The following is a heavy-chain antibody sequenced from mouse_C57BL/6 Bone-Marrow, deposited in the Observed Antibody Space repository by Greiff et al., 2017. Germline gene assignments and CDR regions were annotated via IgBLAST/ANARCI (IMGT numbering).Heavy chain of an antibody. Sequence: QVQLQPSGAELARPGASVKLSCKASGYTFTSSGISWVKQRTGQGLEWIGEIYPRSGNTYYNEKFKGKATLTADKSSSTAYMELRSLTSEDAAVYFCATVVPFAYWGQGTLVTVSA. CDR2: IYPRSGNT. CDR3: ATVVPFAY. D-gene: IGHD1-1*01. V-gene: IGHV1-81*01. CDR1: GYTFTSSG. J-gene: IGHJ3*01.